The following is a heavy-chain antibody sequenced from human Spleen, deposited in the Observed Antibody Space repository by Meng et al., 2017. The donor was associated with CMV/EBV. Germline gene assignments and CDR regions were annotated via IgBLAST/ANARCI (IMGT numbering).Heavy chain of an antibody. Sequence: VELVESGVGFVQHGRSLYMSSAASGFTFSDYYRSWFRQAPGKALECSSYISGAGGDTNYADSVNGRFTISRDNAKNSLYLQMNTLRAEDTAIYYCTRTTRVPEYWGQGTLVTVSS. J-gene: IGHJ1*01. V-gene: IGHV3-11*05. D-gene: IGHD1-1*01. CDR3: TRTTRVPEY. CDR2: ISGAGGDT. CDR1: GFTFSDYY.